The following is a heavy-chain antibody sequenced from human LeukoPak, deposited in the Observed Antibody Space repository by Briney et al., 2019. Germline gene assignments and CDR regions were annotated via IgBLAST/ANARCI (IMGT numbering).Heavy chain of an antibody. D-gene: IGHD3-9*01. CDR1: GFTFSGST. Sequence: GGSLRLSCAASGFTFSGSTMNWVRQAPGKGLEWVSFISTSSSYIYYADSVKGRFTISRDNAKNSLYLQMNSLRAEDTAVYYCAIPLGYYDILTGYPDFDYWGQGTLVTVSS. J-gene: IGHJ4*02. CDR3: AIPLGYYDILTGYPDFDY. V-gene: IGHV3-21*01. CDR2: ISTSSSYI.